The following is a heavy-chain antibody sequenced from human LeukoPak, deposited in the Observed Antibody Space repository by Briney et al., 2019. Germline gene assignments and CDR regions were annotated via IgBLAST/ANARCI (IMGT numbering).Heavy chain of an antibody. D-gene: IGHD3-22*01. CDR3: AKDNYYDSSGSCIY. Sequence: GGSLRLSCAASGFTFDDYTMHWVRQAPGKGLEWVSLISGDGGSTYYADSVKGRFTISGDNSKNSLYLQMNSLRTEDTALYYCAKDNYYDSSGSCIYWGQGTLVTVSS. CDR2: ISGDGGST. J-gene: IGHJ4*02. CDR1: GFTFDDYT. V-gene: IGHV3-43*02.